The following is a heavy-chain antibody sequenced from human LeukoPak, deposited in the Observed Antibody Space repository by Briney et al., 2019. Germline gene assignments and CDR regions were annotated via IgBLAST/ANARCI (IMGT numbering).Heavy chain of an antibody. Sequence: GASVKVSCKASGYAFTSYYMHWVRQAPGQGLEWMGIINPSGGTTSYAQKFQGRVTMTRDTSTSTVYMELSSLRSEDTAVYYCARVPIFGVGPLLDAFDIWGQGTMATVSS. V-gene: IGHV1-46*01. J-gene: IGHJ3*02. D-gene: IGHD3-3*02. CDR2: INPSGGTT. CDR3: ARVPIFGVGPLLDAFDI. CDR1: GYAFTSYY.